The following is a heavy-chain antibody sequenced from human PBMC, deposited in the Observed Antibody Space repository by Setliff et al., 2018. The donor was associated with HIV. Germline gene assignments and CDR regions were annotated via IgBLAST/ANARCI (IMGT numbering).Heavy chain of an antibody. D-gene: IGHD2-15*01. Sequence: LSLTCTVSGASISSGGYYWSWIRQHPVKGLEWIGYIYYTGTTFYNPSLESRLIISLDTPKNQFSLRLASVTAADTAVYYCARLGTRTVAADAYFDSWGQGALVTVSS. CDR1: GASISSGGYY. CDR3: ARLGTRTVAADAYFDS. V-gene: IGHV4-31*03. CDR2: IYYTGTT. J-gene: IGHJ4*02.